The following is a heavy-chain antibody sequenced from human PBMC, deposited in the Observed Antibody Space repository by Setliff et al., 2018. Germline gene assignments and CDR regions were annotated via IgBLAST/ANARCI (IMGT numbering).Heavy chain of an antibody. J-gene: IGHJ3*02. CDR2: LSASNGNR. V-gene: IGHV1-18*01. CDR1: GYTFTNYG. CDR3: ARDSPTVVTHLRVFDI. D-gene: IGHD4-17*01. Sequence: ASVKVSCKASGYTFTNYGVSWVRQAPGQGLEWMGWLSASNGNRNNAQKFQGRVTMTTDTSTSTAYMELRSLGSDDTAVYYCARDSPTVVTHLRVFDIWGQGTGVTVSS.